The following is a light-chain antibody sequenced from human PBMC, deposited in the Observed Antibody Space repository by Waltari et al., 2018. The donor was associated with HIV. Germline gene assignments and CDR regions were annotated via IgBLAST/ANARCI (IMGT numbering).Light chain of an antibody. CDR2: DAM. V-gene: IGKV3D-15*01. J-gene: IGKJ1*01. CDR3: QQYNNWPPWT. CDR1: QNVSSD. Sequence: EVVMTQSPATLSVSPGQRVTLSCRARQNVSSDLACLQQRPGQAPRLLIYDAMTRAAGIPARISGRGSGTEFSLTISSLQSEDVAIYYCQQYNNWPPWTFGQGTK.